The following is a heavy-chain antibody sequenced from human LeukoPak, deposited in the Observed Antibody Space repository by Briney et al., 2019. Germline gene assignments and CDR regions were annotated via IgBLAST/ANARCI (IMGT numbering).Heavy chain of an antibody. CDR2: INPNSGGT. V-gene: IGHV1-2*02. CDR1: GYTFTGYY. D-gene: IGHD3-22*01. J-gene: IGHJ4*02. CDR3: ASPHHYYDSSGYYN. Sequence: GASVKVSCKASGYTFTGYYMHWVRQAPGQGLAWMGWINPNSGGTNYAQKFQGRATMTRDTSISTAYMELSRLRSDDTAVYYCASPHHYYDSSGYYNWGQGTLVTVSS.